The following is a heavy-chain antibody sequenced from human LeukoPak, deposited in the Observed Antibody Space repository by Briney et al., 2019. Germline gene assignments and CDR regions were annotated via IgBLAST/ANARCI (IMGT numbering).Heavy chain of an antibody. CDR1: GFHYNIYA. Sequence: GGPLTLPCVASGFHYNIYAMICLPQAPGKGLECVSCLSGSGRTTFYADSVRGRFTISRDNSKSTLYLQMSSLRAEDTATYYCAKDQTPLYFYYYGMDGWGQGTTVTVSS. CDR2: LSGSGRTT. V-gene: IGHV3-23*01. J-gene: IGHJ6*02. CDR3: AKDQTPLYFYYYGMDG.